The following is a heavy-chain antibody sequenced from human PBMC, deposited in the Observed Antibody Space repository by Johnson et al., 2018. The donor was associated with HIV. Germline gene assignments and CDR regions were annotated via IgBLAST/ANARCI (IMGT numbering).Heavy chain of an antibody. CDR1: GFTFDDYA. CDR3: ARAHSGSPGAFDI. Sequence: VQLVESGGGLVQPGRSLRLSCAASGFTFDDYAMHWVRQAPGKGLEWVSGISWNSGSIGYADSVKGRFTISRDNAKNSLYLQMNSLRAEDTALYYCARAHSGSPGAFDIWGQGTMVTVSS. D-gene: IGHD1-26*01. J-gene: IGHJ3*02. CDR2: ISWNSGSI. V-gene: IGHV3-9*01.